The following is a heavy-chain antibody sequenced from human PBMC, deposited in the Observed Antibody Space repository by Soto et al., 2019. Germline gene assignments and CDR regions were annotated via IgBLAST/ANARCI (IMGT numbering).Heavy chain of an antibody. Sequence: GGSLRLSCAASGFTFSSYSMNWVRQAPGKGLEWVSSISSSSTYIYYADSVKGRFTISRDNAKNSLDLQMNSLRVEDTAVYYCARVLSHTMVSSFYYTLDVWGQGTTVTVSS. D-gene: IGHD3-10*01. V-gene: IGHV3-21*01. CDR3: ARVLSHTMVSSFYYTLDV. CDR1: GFTFSSYS. CDR2: ISSSSTYI. J-gene: IGHJ6*02.